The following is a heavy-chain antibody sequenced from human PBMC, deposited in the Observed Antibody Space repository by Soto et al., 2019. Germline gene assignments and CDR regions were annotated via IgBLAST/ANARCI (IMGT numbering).Heavy chain of an antibody. CDR3: AREAYDFWSGYLDY. CDR1: GGSISSYY. CDR2: IYTSGST. D-gene: IGHD3-3*01. J-gene: IGHJ4*02. V-gene: IGHV4-4*07. Sequence: SETLSLTCTVSGGSISSYYWSWIRQPAGKGLEWIGRIYTSGSTNYNPSLKSRVTMSVDTSKNQFSLKLSSVTAADTAVYYCAREAYDFWSGYLDYWGQGALVTVSS.